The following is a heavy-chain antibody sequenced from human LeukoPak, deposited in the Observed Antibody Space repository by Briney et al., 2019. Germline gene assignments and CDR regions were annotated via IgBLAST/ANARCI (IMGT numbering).Heavy chain of an antibody. CDR3: AKWGDYDVLTGYYVSDY. CDR2: ITGSGGNT. Sequence: QPGRSLRPSCAASGFTFNSYGMHWVRQAPGKGLEWVSAITGSGGNTYYADSVKGRFTISRDNSKNTVFLQMNSLRAEDTAVYYCAKWGDYDVLTGYYVSDYWGQGTLVTVSS. J-gene: IGHJ4*02. V-gene: IGHV3-23*01. D-gene: IGHD3-9*01. CDR1: GFTFNSYG.